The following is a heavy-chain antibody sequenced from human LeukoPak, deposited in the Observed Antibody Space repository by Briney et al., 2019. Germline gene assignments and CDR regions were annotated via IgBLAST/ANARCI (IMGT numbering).Heavy chain of an antibody. D-gene: IGHD5-24*01. Sequence: GGSLRLSCAASGFTFSSYGMHWVRQAPGKGLEWVAVIWYDGSNKYYADSVKGRFTISRDNSKNTLYLQMNSLRAEDTAVYYCARDGGHGHIVLYFDYWGQGTLVTVSS. J-gene: IGHJ4*02. CDR1: GFTFSSYG. CDR2: IWYDGSNK. CDR3: ARDGGHGHIVLYFDY. V-gene: IGHV3-33*01.